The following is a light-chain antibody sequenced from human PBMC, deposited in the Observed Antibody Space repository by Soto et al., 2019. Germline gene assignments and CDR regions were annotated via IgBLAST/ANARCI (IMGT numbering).Light chain of an antibody. CDR1: SSNIGSNT. CDR2: SND. V-gene: IGLV1-44*01. CDR3: AAWDDSLTNYV. J-gene: IGLJ1*01. Sequence: QSVLTQPPSASGTPGQRVTISCSGRSSNIGSNTVNWYQQLPGTAPKVLIYSNDERPSGVPDRFSGSKSGTSASLAISGLQSEDEADYYCAAWDDSLTNYVFGTGTKVTVL.